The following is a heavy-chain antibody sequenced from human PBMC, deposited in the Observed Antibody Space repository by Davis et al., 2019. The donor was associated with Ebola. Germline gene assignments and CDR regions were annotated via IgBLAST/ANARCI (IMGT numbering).Heavy chain of an antibody. Sequence: PGGSLRLSCAASGFTFSHFGMHWVRQAPGKGLEWVTMISSDGTNKFYSDSLKGRFAISRDNSRNTLFLLMNDLRDEDTGVYYCAKDGWSGGGGGIDQWGQGTLVIVFS. CDR3: AKDGWSGGGGGIDQ. J-gene: IGHJ5*02. CDR1: GFTFSHFG. V-gene: IGHV3-30*18. CDR2: ISSDGTNK. D-gene: IGHD2-15*01.